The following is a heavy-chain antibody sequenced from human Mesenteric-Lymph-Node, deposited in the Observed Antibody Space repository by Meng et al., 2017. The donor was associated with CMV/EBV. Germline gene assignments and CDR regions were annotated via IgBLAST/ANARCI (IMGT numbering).Heavy chain of an antibody. D-gene: IGHD6-6*01. CDR1: GFTFSSHA. V-gene: IGHV3-30*03. CDR2: ISGDKNSK. J-gene: IGHJ4*02. CDR3: ARGQRGNSYYFDS. Sequence: GESLKISCAASGFTFSSHAMHWVRQAPGKGLEWVAVISGDKNSKYYADSAKGRFTISRDNSGNTLDLQLTSLRPEDTAVFYCARGQRGNSYYFDSWGQGVLVTVSS.